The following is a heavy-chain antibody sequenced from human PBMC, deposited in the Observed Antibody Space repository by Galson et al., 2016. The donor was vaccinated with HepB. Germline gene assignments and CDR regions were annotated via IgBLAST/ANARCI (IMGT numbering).Heavy chain of an antibody. D-gene: IGHD5-24*01. V-gene: IGHV3-21*06. Sequence: SLRLSCAASGFTFTNYSLNWVRQAPAKGLEWVSSISSSSNYIFYADSVKGRFTVSRDNGKSSLFLQMNSLRAEDTAVYYCARGRTPKPMVTITPFDYWGQGTLVTVSS. CDR3: ARGRTPKPMVTITPFDY. CDR1: GFTFTNYS. J-gene: IGHJ4*02. CDR2: ISSSSNYI.